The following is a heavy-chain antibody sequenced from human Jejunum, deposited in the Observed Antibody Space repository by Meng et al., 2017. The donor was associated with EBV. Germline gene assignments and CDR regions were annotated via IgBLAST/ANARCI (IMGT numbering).Heavy chain of an antibody. CDR2: INPNSGGT. V-gene: IGHV1-2*06. CDR1: GYTFTGYF. Sequence: QVQLGQSVDEVKQPGASVRVSCKASGYTFTGYFIHWVRQAPGQGLEWMGRINPNSGGTSYTQKFQGRVTMTRDTSITTAYMELSRLGSDDTAVYYCARDYSDSSRQGYWGQGTLVTVFS. CDR3: ARDYSDSSRQGY. D-gene: IGHD3-22*01. J-gene: IGHJ4*02.